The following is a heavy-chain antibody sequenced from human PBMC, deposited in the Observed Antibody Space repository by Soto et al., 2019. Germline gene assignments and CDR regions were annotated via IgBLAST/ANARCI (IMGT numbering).Heavy chain of an antibody. D-gene: IGHD3-3*01. CDR3: ARTNYDFWSGYYLSYGSDV. CDR1: GHIFSNYW. J-gene: IGHJ6*02. V-gene: IGHV5-51*01. CDR2: IFFRDSET. Sequence: PGESLKVSCKGPGHIFSNYWIGWVRQTPGKGLEWMGIIFFRDSETKFSPSFQGQVTISVDKSLNTVYLQWSSLKASDTAMYYCARTNYDFWSGYYLSYGSDVWGQGNLVTVSS.